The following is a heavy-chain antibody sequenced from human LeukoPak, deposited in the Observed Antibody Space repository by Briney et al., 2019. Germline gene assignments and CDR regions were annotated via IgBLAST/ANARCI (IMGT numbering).Heavy chain of an antibody. D-gene: IGHD3-10*01. CDR1: GYTLTELS. V-gene: IGHV1-24*01. J-gene: IGHJ4*02. Sequence: ASVKVSCKVSGYTLTELSMHWVRQAPGKGLEWMGGFDREYGETVFAQKFQGRVTLTEDTSADTAYMELSRLRSDDTAVYYCAPFRGPWLYYFDCGGQGTLVTVSA. CDR3: APFRGPWLYYFDC. CDR2: FDREYGET.